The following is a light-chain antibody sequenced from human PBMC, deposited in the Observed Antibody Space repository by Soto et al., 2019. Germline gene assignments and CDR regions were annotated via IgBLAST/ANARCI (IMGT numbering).Light chain of an antibody. J-gene: IGKJ4*01. CDR1: QTVSTY. Sequence: IVLTQSPATLCLSPGERATLSCRARQTVSTYLSWYQHKPGQAPRLLIYGASKRATGIPARFSGSGSGTDFTLTISSLEPEDSAVYYCHQRYNWLTFGGGTKVDIK. CDR3: HQRYNWLT. V-gene: IGKV3-11*01. CDR2: GAS.